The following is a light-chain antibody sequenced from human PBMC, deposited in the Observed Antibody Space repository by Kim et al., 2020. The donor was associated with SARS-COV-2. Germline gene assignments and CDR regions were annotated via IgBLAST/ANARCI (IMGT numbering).Light chain of an antibody. CDR1: RSDVGAYNF. Sequence: GQSITISCTGTRSDVGAYNFVSWYQQHPGKAPKLMIYDVSSRPSGVSNRFSGSKSVNTASLTISGLQAEDEADYYCSSHTTSHTVVFGGGTQLTVL. V-gene: IGLV2-14*03. J-gene: IGLJ2*01. CDR2: DVS. CDR3: SSHTTSHTVV.